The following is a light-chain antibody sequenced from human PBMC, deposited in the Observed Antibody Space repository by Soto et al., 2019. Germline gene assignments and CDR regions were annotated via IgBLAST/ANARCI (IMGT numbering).Light chain of an antibody. CDR1: GSNIGRNS. CDR3: ATWDDSLSGVE. CDR2: RKN. J-gene: IGLJ3*02. V-gene: IGLV1-44*01. Sequence: QSVLTQPPSTSGTPGQRVTIPCSGSGSNIGRNSVTWYQRLPGTAPKLLVYRKNQRPSGVPERFSGSKSGTSASLAISDLQSEDEADYYCATWDDSLSGVEFGGGTKLTVL.